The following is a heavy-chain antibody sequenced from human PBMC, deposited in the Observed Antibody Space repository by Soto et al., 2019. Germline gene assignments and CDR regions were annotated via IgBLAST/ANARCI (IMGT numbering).Heavy chain of an antibody. V-gene: IGHV1-18*04. J-gene: IGHJ4*02. CDR1: GYTFTSYG. D-gene: IGHD6-19*01. CDR3: ARGPVAGSDF. Sequence: ASVKVSCKASGYTFTSYGIVWVRQAPGQGLEWMGWISPYSGETRYAEKFQDRVTLTTDTSTKTAYMDLRNLKSDGTAVYWCARGPVAGSDFWGQGTLVTVSS. CDR2: ISPYSGET.